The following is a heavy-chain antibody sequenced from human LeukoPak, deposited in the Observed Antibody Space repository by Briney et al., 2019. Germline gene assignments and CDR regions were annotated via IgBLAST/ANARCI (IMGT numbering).Heavy chain of an antibody. V-gene: IGHV1-46*01. CDR2: INPRGGST. CDR3: ARVGVTAATADY. D-gene: IGHD6-25*01. J-gene: IGHJ4*02. Sequence: ASVTVSCKASGYTFTSYYMHWMRQAPGQGPEWMGIINPRGGSTDYSKKFQDRVTMSSDTSTSTVYMELSSLRSEDTAVYFCARVGVTAATADYWGQGTLVTVSS. CDR1: GYTFTSYY.